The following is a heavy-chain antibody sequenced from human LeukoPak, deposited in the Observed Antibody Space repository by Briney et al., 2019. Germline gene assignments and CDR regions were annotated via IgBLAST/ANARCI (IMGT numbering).Heavy chain of an antibody. CDR2: MNPNSGNT. CDR1: GYTFTSYD. J-gene: IGHJ4*02. CDR3: AKEIFGVINPRDH. D-gene: IGHD3-3*01. Sequence: APVKVSCKASGYTFTSYDIYWVRQATGQGLEWMGWMNPNSGNTGYAQKFQGRVTMTRDTSISTAYMELNSLRSDDTAVYYCAKEIFGVINPRDHWGQGTLVTVSS. V-gene: IGHV1-8*01.